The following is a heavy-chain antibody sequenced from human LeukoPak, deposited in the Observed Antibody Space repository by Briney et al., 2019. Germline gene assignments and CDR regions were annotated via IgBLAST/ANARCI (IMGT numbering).Heavy chain of an antibody. J-gene: IGHJ6*02. V-gene: IGHV3-74*01. D-gene: IGHD4-17*01. CDR3: AKDGGPTVTTNMDV. CDR2: INSDGDNT. Sequence: GGSLRLSCAASGFTFSTYWMHWVRQAPGKGLVWISRINSDGDNTNYADSVKGRFTISRDNAKNTLYLQMNSLRAEDTAVYYCAKDGGPTVTTNMDVWGQGTTVTVSS. CDR1: GFTFSTYW.